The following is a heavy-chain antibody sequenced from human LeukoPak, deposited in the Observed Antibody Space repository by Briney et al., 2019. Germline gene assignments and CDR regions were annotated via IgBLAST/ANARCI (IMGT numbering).Heavy chain of an antibody. CDR3: ARGLVLGFLDY. V-gene: IGHV3-74*01. CDR2: INSDESIT. CDR1: GFTFSSSW. J-gene: IGHJ4*02. Sequence: PGGSLRLSCAASGFTFSSSWMYWVRQAPGKGLVWVSRINSDESITTYADSVKGRFTISRDNAKNTLYLQMNSLRAEDTAVYYCARGLVLGFLDYWGQGTPVTVSS. D-gene: IGHD4-11*01.